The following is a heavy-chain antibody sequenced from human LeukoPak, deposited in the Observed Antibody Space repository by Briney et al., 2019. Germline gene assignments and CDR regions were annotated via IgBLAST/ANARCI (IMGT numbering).Heavy chain of an antibody. CDR2: IIPIFGTA. V-gene: IGHV1-69*05. CDR1: GGTLSSYA. Sequence: GASVKVSCKASGGTLSSYAISWVRQAPGQGLEWMGGIIPIFGTANYAQKFQGRVTITTDESTSTAYMELSSLRSEDTAVYYCARVGGTRSDAFDIWGQGTMVTVSS. D-gene: IGHD1-1*01. CDR3: ARVGGTRSDAFDI. J-gene: IGHJ3*02.